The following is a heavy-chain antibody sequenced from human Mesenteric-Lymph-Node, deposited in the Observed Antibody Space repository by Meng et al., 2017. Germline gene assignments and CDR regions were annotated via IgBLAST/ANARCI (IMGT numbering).Heavy chain of an antibody. J-gene: IGHJ4*02. CDR2: INHSGST. CDR3: ASSDGDYVIY. Sequence: QGQLQQWGAGLLNPSETLSPTSVVYGGSCSDYYWRWIRQPPGKGLEWIGEINHSGSTNHNPSLKSRLTISVDTSKNQFSLKLSSVTAADTAVYYCASSDGDYVIYWGQGTLVTVSS. D-gene: IGHD4-17*01. V-gene: IGHV4-34*01. CDR1: GGSCSDYY.